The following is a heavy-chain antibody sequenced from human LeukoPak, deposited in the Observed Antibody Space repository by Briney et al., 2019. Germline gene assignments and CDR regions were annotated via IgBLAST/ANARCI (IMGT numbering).Heavy chain of an antibody. D-gene: IGHD5-18*01. CDR3: ARGLDGGYSYRWFDP. CDR2: INHSGST. Sequence: SETLSLTCAVYGGSFSGYYWSWIRQPPGKGLEWIGEINHSGSTNYNPSLKSRVTISVDTSKNQFSLKLSSVTAADTAVYYCARGLDGGYSYRWFDPWGQGTLVTDSS. J-gene: IGHJ5*02. V-gene: IGHV4-34*01. CDR1: GGSFSGYY.